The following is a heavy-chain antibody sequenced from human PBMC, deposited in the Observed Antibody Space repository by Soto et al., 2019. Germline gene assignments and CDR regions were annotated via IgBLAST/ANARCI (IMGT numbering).Heavy chain of an antibody. CDR1: GFTFSRYG. CDR3: ARGGGDFWGDY. Sequence: QVQLVESGGGVVQPGGSLRLSCAASGFTFSRYGVHWVRQAPGRGLEWVALILYDGRNAYYGDSVAGRFTISRDKSKNTVYLQLNSLRVDDTALYYCARGGGDFWGDYWGQGTLDTVSS. D-gene: IGHD3-3*01. V-gene: IGHV3-33*01. J-gene: IGHJ4*02. CDR2: ILYDGRNA.